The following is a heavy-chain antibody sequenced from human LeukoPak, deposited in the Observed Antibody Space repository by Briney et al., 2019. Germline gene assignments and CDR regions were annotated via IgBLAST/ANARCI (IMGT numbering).Heavy chain of an antibody. CDR1: GGSISSYY. Sequence: SETLSLTCTVSGGSISSYYWSWIRQPPGKGLESLGYIYFSGSTNHNPSLKSRVTTSVDTSKSQISLKLSSVTAADTAVYYCARATARVGATAVSSAFDIWGQGTMVTVSS. J-gene: IGHJ3*02. V-gene: IGHV4-59*08. CDR3: ARATARVGATAVSSAFDI. CDR2: IYFSGST. D-gene: IGHD1-26*01.